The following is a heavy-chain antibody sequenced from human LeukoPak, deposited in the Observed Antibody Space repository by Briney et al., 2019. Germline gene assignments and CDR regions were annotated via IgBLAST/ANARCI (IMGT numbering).Heavy chain of an antibody. CDR3: ARDAERLGNYYMDV. CDR1: GFTVSNNY. CDR2: IYSAGIT. V-gene: IGHV3-66*02. J-gene: IGHJ6*03. D-gene: IGHD5-24*01. Sequence: PGGSLRLSCAASGFTVSNNYMSWVRQAPGKGLEWVSVIYSAGITYYADSVKGRFTISRDNSKNTLYLQMNSLRAEDTAVYYCARDAERLGNYYMDVWGKGTTVTVSS.